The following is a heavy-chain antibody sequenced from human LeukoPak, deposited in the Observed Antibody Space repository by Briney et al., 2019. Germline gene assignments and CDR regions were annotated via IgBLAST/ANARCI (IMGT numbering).Heavy chain of an antibody. J-gene: IGHJ4*02. V-gene: IGHV3-49*04. D-gene: IGHD3-22*01. CDR1: GFTFGDYA. CDR2: IRSKAYGGTT. CDR3: TRDRSYYDSSGYYSDY. Sequence: PGGSLRLSCTASGFTFGDYAMSWVRQAPGKGLEWVGFIRSKAYGGTTEYAASVRGRFTISRDDSKSIAYLQMNSLKTEDTAVYYCTRDRSYYDSSGYYSDYWGQGTLVTVSS.